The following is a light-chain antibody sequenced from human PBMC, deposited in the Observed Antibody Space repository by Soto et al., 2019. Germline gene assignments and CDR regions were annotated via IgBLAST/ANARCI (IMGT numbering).Light chain of an antibody. J-gene: IGKJ1*01. CDR3: QQYGSSPRRT. V-gene: IGKV3-20*01. CDR2: GAS. CDR1: QSVSSN. Sequence: EIVMTQSPATLSVSPEERATLSCRASQSVSSNLAWYQQKPGQAPRLLIYGASSRATGIPDRFSGSGSGTDFTLTISRLEPEDFAVYYCQQYGSSPRRTFGQGTKVDIK.